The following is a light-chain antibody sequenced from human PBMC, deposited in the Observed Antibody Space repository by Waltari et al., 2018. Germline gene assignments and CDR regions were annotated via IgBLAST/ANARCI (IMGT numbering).Light chain of an antibody. V-gene: IGKV2-28*01. CDR1: QGLQHRNGYNY. Sequence: DILMTQSPVSLSVTPGEPASISCTSSQGLQHRNGYNYLDGYLQKPGLSPQLLFYFAFYRASGFPDRFSGSGSVTDFTLRISRVEAEDVGVYYCMQSLQNSVTFGQGTRLEIK. CDR2: FAF. CDR3: MQSLQNSVT. J-gene: IGKJ5*01.